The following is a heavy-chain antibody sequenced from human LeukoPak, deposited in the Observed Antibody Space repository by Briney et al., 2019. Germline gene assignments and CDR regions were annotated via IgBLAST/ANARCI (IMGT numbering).Heavy chain of an antibody. CDR1: SGSISSYY. Sequence: PETLSLTCTVSSGSISSYYWSWIRQPPGKGLEWIGYIYYSGSTNYNPSLKSRVTILVDTSKNQFSLKLSSVTAADTAVYYCARMYYDFWSGYQYYFDYWGQGTLVTVSS. J-gene: IGHJ4*02. CDR2: IYYSGST. D-gene: IGHD3-3*01. V-gene: IGHV4-59*01. CDR3: ARMYYDFWSGYQYYFDY.